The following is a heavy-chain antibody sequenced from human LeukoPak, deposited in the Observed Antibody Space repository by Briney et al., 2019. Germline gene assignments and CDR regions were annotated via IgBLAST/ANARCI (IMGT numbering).Heavy chain of an antibody. J-gene: IGHJ5*02. CDR2: IYYSGST. V-gene: IGHV4-59*01. CDR1: GGSISSYY. CDR3: ARQTPGSLGIPNNWFDP. Sequence: SETLSLTCTVSGGSISSYYWSWIRQPPGKGLEWIGYIYYSGSTNYNPSLKSRVTISVDTSKNQFSLKLSSVTAADTAVYYCARQTPGSLGIPNNWFDPWGQGTLVTVSS. D-gene: IGHD3-10*01.